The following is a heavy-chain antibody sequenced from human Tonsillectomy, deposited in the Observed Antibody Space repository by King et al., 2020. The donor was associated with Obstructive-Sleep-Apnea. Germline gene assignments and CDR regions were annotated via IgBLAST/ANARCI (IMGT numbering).Heavy chain of an antibody. D-gene: IGHD2-8*02. Sequence: VQLVESGGGGVQPGRSLRLSCTASGFNFSNYGMHWVRQAPGKGLEWVAFILYDGSDKCNADSVKGLFTVSRDNSKNTLCLQMNSLRTEDAAVYYCAREGGYCTGGGCNGYYGGAFDIWGQGTMVTVSS. J-gene: IGHJ3*02. CDR2: ILYDGSDK. V-gene: IGHV3-30*02. CDR1: GFNFSNYG. CDR3: AREGGYCTGGGCNGYYGGAFDI.